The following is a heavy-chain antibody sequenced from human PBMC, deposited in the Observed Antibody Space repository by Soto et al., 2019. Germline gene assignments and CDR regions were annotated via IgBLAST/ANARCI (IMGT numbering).Heavy chain of an antibody. D-gene: IGHD5-12*01. J-gene: IGHJ4*02. CDR3: ARVGDGYNWDFDY. CDR2: VYYRGTT. Sequence: SETLSLTCSVSGASMSPYYRTWVRQPPGKGLEWIANVYYRGTTNYNSSLKSRVIISVATSKNQFSLTMTSVSAADTAIYYCARVGDGYNWDFDYWGQGTLVTVSS. V-gene: IGHV4-59*01. CDR1: GASMSPYY.